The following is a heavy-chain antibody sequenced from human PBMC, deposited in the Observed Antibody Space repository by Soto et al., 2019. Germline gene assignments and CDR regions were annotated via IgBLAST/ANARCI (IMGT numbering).Heavy chain of an antibody. D-gene: IGHD6-6*01. J-gene: IGHJ3*02. CDR2: IIPIFGTA. Sequence: GASVKVSCKASGGTFSSYAISWVRQAPGQGLEWMGGIIPIFGTANYAQKFQGRVTITADKSTSTAYMELSSLRSEDTAVYYCARDLSVAAQWYAFDIWGQGTMVTVS. CDR3: ARDLSVAAQWYAFDI. V-gene: IGHV1-69*06. CDR1: GGTFSSYA.